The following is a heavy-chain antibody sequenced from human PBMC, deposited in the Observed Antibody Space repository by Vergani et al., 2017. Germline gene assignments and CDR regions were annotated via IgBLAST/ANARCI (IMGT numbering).Heavy chain of an antibody. Sequence: QLVESGGGVVQPGGSLRLSCVASGFSVSNSGMHWVRQTPGKGLEWVAFIQYDGSDIFYADFVEGRFTISRDNSKNTLFLQLKTLRAEVTGVYYCAKDYNIMGALHYWGQGTLVAVSS. J-gene: IGHJ4*02. CDR1: GFSVSNSG. CDR2: IQYDGSDI. V-gene: IGHV3-30*02. CDR3: AKDYNIMGALHY. D-gene: IGHD5-12*01.